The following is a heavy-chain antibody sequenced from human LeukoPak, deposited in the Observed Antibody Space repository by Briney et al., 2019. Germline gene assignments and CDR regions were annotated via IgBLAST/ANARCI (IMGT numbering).Heavy chain of an antibody. CDR2: IYYSGST. J-gene: IGHJ6*02. V-gene: IGHV4-59*08. Sequence: KSSETLSLTCTVSGGSISTYYWSWIRQPPGKGLEWIGYIYYSGSTNYNPSLKSRVTISVDTSKNQFSLNLTAVTATDTAVYYCARHDYYYYGIDVWGQGTTVTVSS. CDR1: GGSISTYY. CDR3: ARHDYYYYGIDV.